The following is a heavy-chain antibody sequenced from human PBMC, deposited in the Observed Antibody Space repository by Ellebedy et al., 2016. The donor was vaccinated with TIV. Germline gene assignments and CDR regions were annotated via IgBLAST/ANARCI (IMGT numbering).Heavy chain of an antibody. J-gene: IGHJ4*02. CDR3: AREAISYATSGYYFDY. D-gene: IGHD3-16*01. Sequence: PGGSLRLSCAASGFTFSNYCMSWVRQAPGKGLEWVANIKQGGSYIHYADSVKGRFTISRDNAKSSLYLQMNSLRAEDTAVYYCAREAISYATSGYYFDYWGQGTLVTVSS. CDR2: IKQGGSYI. V-gene: IGHV3-7*01. CDR1: GFTFSNYC.